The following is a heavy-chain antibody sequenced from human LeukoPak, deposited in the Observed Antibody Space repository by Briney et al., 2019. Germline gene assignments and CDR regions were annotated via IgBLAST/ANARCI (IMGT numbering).Heavy chain of an antibody. CDR3: ARSPEGILDY. CDR2: INHSGSP. CDR1: GGSFSGFY. Sequence: PSETLSLTCAVYGGSFSGFYWSWLRQPHGKGLEWIGEINHSGSPNYNPSLKSRVTVSVDTSKNQLSLKLSSVTAADTAVYYCARSPEGILDYWGQGTQVTVSS. V-gene: IGHV4-34*01. J-gene: IGHJ4*02. D-gene: IGHD3-9*01.